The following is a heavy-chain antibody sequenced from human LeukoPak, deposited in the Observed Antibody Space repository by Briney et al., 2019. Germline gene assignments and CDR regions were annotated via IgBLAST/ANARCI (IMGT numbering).Heavy chain of an antibody. CDR2: IKSKTDGGTT. CDR1: GFTFSNAW. J-gene: IGHJ5*02. V-gene: IGHV3-15*01. Sequence: PGGSLRLSCAASGFTFSNAWMSWVRQAPGKGLEWVRRIKSKTDGGTTDYAAPVKGRFTISRDDSKNTLYLQMNSLKTEDTAVYYCTTDVYGWFDPWGQGTLVTVSS. D-gene: IGHD1-14*01. CDR3: TTDVYGWFDP.